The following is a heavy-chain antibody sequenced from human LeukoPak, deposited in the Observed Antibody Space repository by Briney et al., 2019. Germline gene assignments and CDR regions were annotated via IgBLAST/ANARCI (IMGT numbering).Heavy chain of an antibody. J-gene: IGHJ4*02. CDR1: GYTLTELS. Sequence: ASVKVSCKVSGYTLTELSMHWVRQAPGKGLEGMGGFDPEDGETIYAQKFQGRVTMTEGTSTDTAYMELSSLRSEDTAVYYCATGFGSGFDYWGQGTLVTVSS. CDR2: FDPEDGET. D-gene: IGHD3-10*01. CDR3: ATGFGSGFDY. V-gene: IGHV1-24*01.